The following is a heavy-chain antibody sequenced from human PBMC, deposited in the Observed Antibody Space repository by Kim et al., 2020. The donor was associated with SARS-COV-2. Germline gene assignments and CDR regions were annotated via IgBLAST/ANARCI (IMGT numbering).Heavy chain of an antibody. CDR3: TTDYSEYPYPYYYYGMDV. CDR1: GFTFSNAW. J-gene: IGHJ6*02. CDR2: IKSKTDGGTT. D-gene: IGHD6-13*01. Sequence: GGSLRLSCAASGFTFSNAWMSWVRQAPGKGLEWVGRIKSKTDGGTTDYAAPVKGRFTISRDDSKNTLYLQMNSLKTEDTAVYYCTTDYSEYPYPYYYYGMDVWGQGTTVTVSS. V-gene: IGHV3-15*01.